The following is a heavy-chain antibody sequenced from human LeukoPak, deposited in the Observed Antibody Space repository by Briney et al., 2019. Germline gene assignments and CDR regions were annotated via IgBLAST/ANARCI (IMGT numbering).Heavy chain of an antibody. CDR1: GFTFSSYS. J-gene: IGHJ4*02. CDR2: ISSSSSNYI. Sequence: GGSLRLSCTASGFTFSSYSMNWVRQAPGKGLEWVSSISSSSSNYIYYGDSVKGRFTISRDNANNSLYLQMNSLRAEDTAVYYCARHSSSWYENDYWGQGTLVTVSS. D-gene: IGHD6-13*01. CDR3: ARHSSSWYENDY. V-gene: IGHV3-21*01.